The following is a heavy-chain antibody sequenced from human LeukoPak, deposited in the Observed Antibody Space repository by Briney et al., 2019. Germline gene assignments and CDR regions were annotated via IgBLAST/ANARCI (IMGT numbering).Heavy chain of an antibody. CDR3: ATNLRFGELLFFDY. V-gene: IGHV1-24*01. CDR1: GYTLTELS. D-gene: IGHD3-10*01. CDR2: FDPEDGET. J-gene: IGHJ4*02. Sequence: ASVKVSCTVSGYTLTELSMHWVRQAPGKGLEWMGGFDPEDGETIYAQKFQGRVTMTEDTSTDTAYMELSSLRSEDTAVYYCATNLRFGELLFFDYWGQGTLVTVSS.